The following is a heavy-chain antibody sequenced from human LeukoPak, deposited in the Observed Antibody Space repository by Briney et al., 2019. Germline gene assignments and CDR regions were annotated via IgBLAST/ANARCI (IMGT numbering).Heavy chain of an antibody. D-gene: IGHD4-17*01. CDR2: VGGDGRFT. CDR1: GFSFSTYV. Sequence: GGSLRLSCATSGFSFSTYVMSWVRQAPGKGLEWVSSVGGDGRFTYHADSVKGRFTISRDNAKNSLYLQMNSLRAEDTAVYYCARVGDYGDYVDYWGQGTLVTVSS. J-gene: IGHJ4*02. CDR3: ARVGDYGDYVDY. V-gene: IGHV3-23*01.